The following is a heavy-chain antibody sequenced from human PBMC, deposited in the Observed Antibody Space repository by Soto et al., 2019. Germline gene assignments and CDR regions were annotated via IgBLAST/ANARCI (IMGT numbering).Heavy chain of an antibody. Sequence: QVQLVESGGGVVQPGRSLRLSCAASGFTFSSYAMHWVRQAPGKGLEWLAVMWYDGSHKYYADSVKGRFTTSRDNSKNTLYLQMNSLRAEDTALYYCARDRGFSSSGRFDYWGQGTLVTVSS. CDR2: MWYDGSHK. D-gene: IGHD6-6*01. CDR3: ARDRGFSSSGRFDY. J-gene: IGHJ4*02. CDR1: GFTFSSYA. V-gene: IGHV3-33*01.